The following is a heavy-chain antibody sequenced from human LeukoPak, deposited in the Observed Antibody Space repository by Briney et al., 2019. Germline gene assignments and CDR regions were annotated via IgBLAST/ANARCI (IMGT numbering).Heavy chain of an antibody. D-gene: IGHD3-10*01. Sequence: GGSLRLSCAASGFTFSSYGMTWVRQAPGKGLEWVAFIRYDGSNKYYADSVKGRFTISRDNSKNTLYLQMNSLRAEDTAVYYCAKVGEYYGSGRYFDYWGQGTLVTVSS. CDR1: GFTFSSYG. CDR3: AKVGEYYGSGRYFDY. V-gene: IGHV3-30*02. CDR2: IRYDGSNK. J-gene: IGHJ4*02.